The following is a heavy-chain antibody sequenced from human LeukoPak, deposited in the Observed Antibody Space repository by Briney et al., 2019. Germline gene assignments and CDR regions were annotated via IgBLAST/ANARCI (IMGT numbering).Heavy chain of an antibody. CDR1: GFTFSSYA. D-gene: IGHD3-10*01. CDR2: ISGSGDT. CDR3: EKPHYGSGSYYTDDY. V-gene: IGHV3-23*01. Sequence: PGGSLRLSCAASGFTFSSYAMIWVRQAPGKGLEWVSGISGSGDTYYAASVKGRFTISRDNSKNTLYLQMNSLRSDDTAVYYCEKPHYGSGSYYTDDYWGQGTLVTVSS. J-gene: IGHJ4*02.